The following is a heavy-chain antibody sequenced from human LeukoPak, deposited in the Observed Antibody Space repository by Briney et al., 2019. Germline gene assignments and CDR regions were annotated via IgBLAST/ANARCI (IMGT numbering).Heavy chain of an antibody. CDR2: INHSGST. D-gene: IGHD2-2*02. Sequence: SETLSLTCAVYGGSFSGYYWSWIRQPPGKGLEWIGEINHSGSTNYNPSLKSQVTISVDTSKNQFSLKLSSVTAADTAVYYCARAEYCSSTSCYTVEYYFDYWGQGTLVTVSS. CDR1: GGSFSGYY. V-gene: IGHV4-34*01. J-gene: IGHJ4*02. CDR3: ARAEYCSSTSCYTVEYYFDY.